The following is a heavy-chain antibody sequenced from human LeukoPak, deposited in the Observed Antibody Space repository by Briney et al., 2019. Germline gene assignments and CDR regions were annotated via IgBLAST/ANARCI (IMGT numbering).Heavy chain of an antibody. CDR1: GASISSYY. V-gene: IGHV4-4*07. J-gene: IGHJ4*02. CDR3: ARDLSGSLYFDY. Sequence: ETSETLSLTCTVSGASISSYYYNWIRQTAGRGLEWIGRLYISGSTDYNPSLKSRVTISVDTSKNQFSLKLSSVTAADTAVYFCARDLSGSLYFDYWGQGVLVTVSS. D-gene: IGHD3-10*01. CDR2: LYISGST.